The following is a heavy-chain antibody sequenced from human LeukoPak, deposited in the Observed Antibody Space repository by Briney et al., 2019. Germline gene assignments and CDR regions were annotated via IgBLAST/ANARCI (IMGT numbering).Heavy chain of an antibody. D-gene: IGHD3-22*01. CDR2: IYYSGST. CDR3: ARDRGGYYDSSGYYVRFDP. J-gene: IGHJ5*02. CDR1: GGSISSYY. V-gene: IGHV4-59*01. Sequence: ASETLSLTCTVSGGSISSYYWSWIRQPPGKGLEWIGYIYYSGSTNYNPSLKSRVTISVATSKNQFSLKLSSVTAADTAVYYCARDRGGYYDSSGYYVRFDPWGQGTLVTVSS.